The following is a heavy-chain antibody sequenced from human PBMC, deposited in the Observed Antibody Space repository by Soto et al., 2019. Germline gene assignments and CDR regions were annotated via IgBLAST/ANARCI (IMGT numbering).Heavy chain of an antibody. D-gene: IGHD3-3*01. CDR1: GYTFSNSG. CDR2: INSDNGNT. J-gene: IGHJ6*02. Sequence: GASVKVSCKASGYTFSNSGISWVRQAPGQGLEWLGWINSDNGNTNYAQHLQGRVTLTTDTSTSTAYMDLRSLRSDDTAVYYCARDQGITTFGVYPMSYNGMDVWG. V-gene: IGHV1-18*01. CDR3: ARDQGITTFGVYPMSYNGMDV.